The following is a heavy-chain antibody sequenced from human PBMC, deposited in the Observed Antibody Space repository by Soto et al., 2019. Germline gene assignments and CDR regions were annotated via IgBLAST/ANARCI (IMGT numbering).Heavy chain of an antibody. CDR1: GFTFSSYA. V-gene: IGHV3-30-3*01. D-gene: IGHD3-22*01. CDR3: ARADSYYDSSGTFDY. CDR2: ISYDGSNK. Sequence: QVQLVESGGGVAQPGRSLRLSCAASGFTFSSYAMHWVRQAPGKGLEWVAVISYDGSNKYYADSVKGRFTISRDNSKNTLYLQMNSLRAEDTAVYYCARADSYYDSSGTFDYWGQGTLVTVSS. J-gene: IGHJ4*02.